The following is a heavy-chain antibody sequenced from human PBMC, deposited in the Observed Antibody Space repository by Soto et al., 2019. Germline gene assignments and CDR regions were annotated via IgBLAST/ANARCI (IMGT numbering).Heavy chain of an antibody. J-gene: IGHJ5*02. CDR2: FDPEDGET. Sequence: ASVKVSCKFSGYTLTELSMHCVRQAPGKGLEWMGGFDPEDGETIYAQKFQGRVTMTEDTSTDTAYMELSSLRSEDTAVYYCAALWFGELLSKNWFDPWGQGTLVTVSS. CDR3: AALWFGELLSKNWFDP. CDR1: GYTLTELS. D-gene: IGHD3-10*01. V-gene: IGHV1-24*01.